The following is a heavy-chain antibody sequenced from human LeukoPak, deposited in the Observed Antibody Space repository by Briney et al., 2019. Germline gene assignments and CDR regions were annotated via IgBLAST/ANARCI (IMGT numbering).Heavy chain of an antibody. Sequence: GGSLRLSSAASGFTFSPYGMNWVRQAPGKGLEWISYISRSATIIHYADSVKGRFTISRDDAKDSLYLQTNSLRAEDTAVYYCARDPCGADCHDEYFQYWGQGTLVTVSS. D-gene: IGHD2-21*02. CDR1: GFTFSPYG. CDR2: ISRSATII. V-gene: IGHV3-48*01. CDR3: ARDPCGADCHDEYFQY. J-gene: IGHJ1*01.